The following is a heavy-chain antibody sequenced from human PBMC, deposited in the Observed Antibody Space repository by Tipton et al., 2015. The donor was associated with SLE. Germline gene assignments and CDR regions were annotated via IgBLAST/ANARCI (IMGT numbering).Heavy chain of an antibody. Sequence: TLSLTCAVYGGSFSGYYWSWIRQPPGKGLEWIGYIYYSGSTNYNPSLKSRVTISVDTSKNQFSLKLSSVTAADTAVYYCARDPNSSSPGGGYWGQGTLVTVSS. CDR1: GGSFSGYY. J-gene: IGHJ4*02. D-gene: IGHD6-6*01. CDR3: ARDPNSSSPGGGY. CDR2: IYYSGST. V-gene: IGHV4-59*12.